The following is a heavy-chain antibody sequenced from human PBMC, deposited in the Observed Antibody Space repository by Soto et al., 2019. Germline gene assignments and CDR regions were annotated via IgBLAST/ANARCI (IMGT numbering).Heavy chain of an antibody. CDR3: ARPHGGSSGWDNWFDP. D-gene: IGHD6-25*01. CDR1: GGSISSGNYY. Sequence: SETLSLTCTVSGGSISSGNYYWSWIRQPPGKGLEWIGFISYSGSTNYNPSLKSRVTISVDTSKNQFSLKLSSVTAADTAVYYCARPHGGSSGWDNWFDPWGQGTLVTVSS. V-gene: IGHV4-61*01. J-gene: IGHJ5*02. CDR2: ISYSGST.